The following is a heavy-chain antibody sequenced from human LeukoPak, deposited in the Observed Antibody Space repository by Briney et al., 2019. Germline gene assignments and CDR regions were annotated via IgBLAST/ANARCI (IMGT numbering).Heavy chain of an antibody. V-gene: IGHV1-2*02. J-gene: IGHJ5*02. CDR3: TRVGSSWYWFVP. D-gene: IGHD6-13*01. Sequence: ASVKVSCEPSGYTFTGYYMHLVRQAPGQGLEWMGWINPNSGGTNYAQKFQGRVTMTRDTSISTAYMELSRLRSDDTSVYYCTRVGSSWYWFVPRGQGTLVTVSS. CDR2: INPNSGGT. CDR1: GYTFTGYY.